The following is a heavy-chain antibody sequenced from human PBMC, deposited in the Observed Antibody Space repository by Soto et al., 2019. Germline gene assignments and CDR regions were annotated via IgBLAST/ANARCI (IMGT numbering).Heavy chain of an antibody. Sequence: QVQLVESGGGVVQPGRSLRLSCAASGFTFSSYGMHWVRQAPGKGLEWVAVISYDGSNKYYADYVQGRFTISRDNSKNTLYLQMNSLTAEDTAVYYCAKGDTMVRGVIIEYFQHWGQGTLVTVPS. J-gene: IGHJ1*01. V-gene: IGHV3-30*18. CDR1: GFTFSSYG. CDR3: AKGDTMVRGVIIEYFQH. CDR2: ISYDGSNK. D-gene: IGHD3-10*01.